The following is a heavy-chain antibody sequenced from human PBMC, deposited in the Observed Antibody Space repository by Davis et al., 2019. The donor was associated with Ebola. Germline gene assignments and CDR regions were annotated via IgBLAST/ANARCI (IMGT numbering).Heavy chain of an antibody. D-gene: IGHD3-22*01. V-gene: IGHV3-23*01. CDR1: GFTFSSYA. CDR3: ARLNYYDSSGVP. J-gene: IGHJ5*02. Sequence: GESLKISCAASGFTFSSYAMSWVRQAPGKGLEWVSAISGSGGSTYYADSVKGRLTISRDNSKNTLYLQMNSLRAEDTAVYYCARLNYYDSSGVPWGQGTLVTVSS. CDR2: ISGSGGST.